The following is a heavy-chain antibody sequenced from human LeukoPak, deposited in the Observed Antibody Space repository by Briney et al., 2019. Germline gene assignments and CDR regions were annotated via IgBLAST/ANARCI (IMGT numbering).Heavy chain of an antibody. J-gene: IGHJ6*03. CDR2: TYYRSKWYN. Sequence: SQTLSLTCAISGDSVSSNSAAWNWIRQSPSRGLEWLGRTYYRSKWYNDYAVSVKSRITINPDTSKNQFSLQLNSVTPEDTAVYYCARMYSSSWYPSGHYYYYYMDVWGKGTTVTVSS. CDR3: ARMYSSSWYPSGHYYYYYMDV. CDR1: GDSVSSNSAA. D-gene: IGHD6-13*01. V-gene: IGHV6-1*01.